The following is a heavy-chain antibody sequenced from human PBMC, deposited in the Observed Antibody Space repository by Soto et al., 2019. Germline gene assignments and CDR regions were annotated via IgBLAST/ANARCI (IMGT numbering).Heavy chain of an antibody. CDR2: ISFNGLSK. V-gene: IGHV3-30*04. CDR3: ARGGRGLRGAFDV. J-gene: IGHJ3*01. D-gene: IGHD3-16*01. Sequence: QEILVESGGGVVQSGTSLRLSCAASGFTFSSFAMHWVRQAPGKGLEWGSVISFNGLSKFYADSVRGRVTVSRDNSKNTLYLQLDSLRPDDTAVYSCARGGRGLRGAFDVWGQGTEVSVS. CDR1: GFTFSSFA.